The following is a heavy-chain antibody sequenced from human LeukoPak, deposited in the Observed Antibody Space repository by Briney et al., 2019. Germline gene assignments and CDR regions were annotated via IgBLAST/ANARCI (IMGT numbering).Heavy chain of an antibody. Sequence: SVKVSCKASGGTFSSYAISWVRQAPGQGLEWMGRIIPIFGIANYAQKFQGRVTSTADKSTSTAYMELSSLRSEDTAVYSCARSQAVAGTHPYYFDYWGQGTLVTVSS. CDR2: IIPIFGIA. CDR1: GGTFSSYA. CDR3: ARSQAVAGTHPYYFDY. D-gene: IGHD6-19*01. V-gene: IGHV1-69*04. J-gene: IGHJ4*02.